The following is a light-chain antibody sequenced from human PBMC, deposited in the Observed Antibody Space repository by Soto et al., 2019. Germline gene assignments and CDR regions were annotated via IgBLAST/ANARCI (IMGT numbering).Light chain of an antibody. CDR1: QSVLYSSNNKNY. V-gene: IGKV4-1*01. J-gene: IGKJ1*01. CDR3: QQYYSTPRT. Sequence: DIVMTQSPDSLAVSLGERATINCKSSQSVLYSSNNKNYLAWYQQKPGQPPKLLIYWASTRESGVPDRFSGSRSGTDFTLTISSLQAEDVAVYYCQQYYSTPRTFGQGTKVAIK. CDR2: WAS.